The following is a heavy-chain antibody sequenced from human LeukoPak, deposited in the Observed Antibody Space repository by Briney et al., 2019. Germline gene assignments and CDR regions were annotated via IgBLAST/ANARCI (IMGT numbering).Heavy chain of an antibody. J-gene: IGHJ6*03. CDR2: IDSSSSTI. CDR3: AGISSWYYMDV. Sequence: GGSQRLSCAASESTFKTYSMNWVRQAPGKGLEWVSNIDSSSSTIYYADSVKGRFTISRDNAKKSLYLQMNSLRAEDTAVYYCAGISSWYYMDVWGKGTTVTVSS. D-gene: IGHD6-13*01. CDR1: ESTFKTYS. V-gene: IGHV3-48*01.